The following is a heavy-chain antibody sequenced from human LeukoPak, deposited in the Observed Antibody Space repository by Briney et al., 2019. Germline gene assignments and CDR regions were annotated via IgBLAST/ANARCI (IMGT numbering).Heavy chain of an antibody. CDR2: ISYDGSNK. CDR3: ARNYYDILTGYYKSFDY. J-gene: IGHJ4*02. CDR1: GFTFSSYG. V-gene: IGHV3-30*03. D-gene: IGHD3-9*01. Sequence: GGSLRLSCAASGFTFSSYGMHWVRQAPGKGLEWVAVISYDGSNKYYADSVKGRFTISRDNSKNTLYLQMNSLRAEDTAVYYCARNYYDILTGYYKSFDYWGQGTLVTVSS.